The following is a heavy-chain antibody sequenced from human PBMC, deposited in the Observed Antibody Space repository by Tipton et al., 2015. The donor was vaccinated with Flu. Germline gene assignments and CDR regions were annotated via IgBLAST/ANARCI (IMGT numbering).Heavy chain of an antibody. Sequence: TLSLTCAVYDGAPTNYYWSWIRQAPGMGLEWIGEISHSGSTTYNPSLGGRVTISLDTSQNHLSLRLSSVTAADTAVYYCSRVEYYGSGSSFNLLDQWGPGTLVTVTS. CDR1: DGAPTNYY. J-gene: IGHJ4*02. D-gene: IGHD3-10*01. CDR2: ISHSGST. V-gene: IGHV4-34*01. CDR3: SRVEYYGSGSSFNLLDQ.